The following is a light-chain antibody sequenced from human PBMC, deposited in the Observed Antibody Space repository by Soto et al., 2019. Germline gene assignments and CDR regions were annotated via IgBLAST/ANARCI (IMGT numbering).Light chain of an antibody. CDR3: QTWGSGIVV. Sequence: QPVLTQSPSASASLGASGKLTCTLSSGHSNYAIAWHQQQSEKGPRYLMKLNSDGSHSKGDGIPDRFSGSSSGAERYLTISSLQSEDEADYYCQTWGSGIVVFGGGTKVTVL. CDR2: LNSDGSH. V-gene: IGLV4-69*01. CDR1: SGHSNYA. J-gene: IGLJ2*01.